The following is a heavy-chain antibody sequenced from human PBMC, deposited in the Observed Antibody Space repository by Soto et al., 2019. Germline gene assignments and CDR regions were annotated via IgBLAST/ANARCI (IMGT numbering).Heavy chain of an antibody. J-gene: IGHJ4*02. CDR1: GGSISSSSYY. V-gene: IGHV4-39*01. Sequence: QLQLQESGPGLVKPSETLSLTCTVSGGSISSSSYYWGWIRQPPGKGLEWIGSIYYSGSTYYNPSLKSRVTISVDTSKNQFSLKLSSVTAADTAVYYCARRADRYGDYDDYWGQGTLVTVSS. CDR3: ARRADRYGDYDDY. D-gene: IGHD4-17*01. CDR2: IYYSGST.